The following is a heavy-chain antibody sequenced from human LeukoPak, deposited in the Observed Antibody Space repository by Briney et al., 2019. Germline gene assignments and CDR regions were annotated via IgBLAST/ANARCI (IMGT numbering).Heavy chain of an antibody. CDR1: GYTFTNYY. D-gene: IGHD1-26*01. V-gene: IGHV1-46*01. Sequence: VASVKVSCKASGYTFTNYYMHWVRQAPGQGLEWMGMISTSGGITTYAQKFQGRVTMTRDTSTSTVYMELSSLRSEDTAVYYCARDSGSYPSDAFDIWGQGTMVTVYS. J-gene: IGHJ3*02. CDR2: ISTSGGIT. CDR3: ARDSGSYPSDAFDI.